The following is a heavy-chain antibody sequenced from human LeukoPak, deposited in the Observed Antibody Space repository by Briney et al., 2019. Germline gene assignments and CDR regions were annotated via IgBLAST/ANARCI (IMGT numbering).Heavy chain of an antibody. V-gene: IGHV3-23*01. Sequence: GALGPSYVGAGFLFRNYGMRWGRPAAGEEEEWVSSISSSGGGTYYADSVKGRFIICRDISKNTLSLQMSSLRVEDTAVYYCAKDGSVALDYWGQGTLVTVSS. J-gene: IGHJ4*02. CDR1: GFLFRNYG. D-gene: IGHD6-19*01. CDR3: AKDGSVALDY. CDR2: ISSSGGGT.